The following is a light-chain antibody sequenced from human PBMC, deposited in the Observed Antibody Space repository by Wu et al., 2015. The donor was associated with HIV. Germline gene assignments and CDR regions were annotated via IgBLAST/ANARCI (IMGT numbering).Light chain of an antibody. CDR2: RVS. J-gene: IGKJ1*01. CDR1: QSVSSK. CDR3: QRYNNWPPWT. Sequence: EIVMTQSPATLSVSPGERATLSCRASQSVSSKLAWYQHKPGQAPRLLIYRVSTRATGVPARFSGSGSETEFTLTISSMQSEDFAIYYCQRYNNWPPWTFGQGTKVEIK. V-gene: IGKV3-15*01.